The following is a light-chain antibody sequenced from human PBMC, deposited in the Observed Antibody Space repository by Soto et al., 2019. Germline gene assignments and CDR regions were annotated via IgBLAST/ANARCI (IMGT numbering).Light chain of an antibody. Sequence: QSVLTQPPSASGSPGQSVTISCTGTSSDVGGYNYVSWYQQHPGKAPKLMIYEVSKRPSGVPDRFSGSKSGNTASLIVSGLQAEDEADYYCSSYAGSNNYVFGTGTKVTVL. CDR3: SSYAGSNNYV. CDR1: SSDVGGYNY. CDR2: EVS. J-gene: IGLJ1*01. V-gene: IGLV2-8*01.